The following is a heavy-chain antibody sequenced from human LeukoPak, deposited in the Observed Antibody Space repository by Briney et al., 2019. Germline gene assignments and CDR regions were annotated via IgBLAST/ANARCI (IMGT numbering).Heavy chain of an antibody. V-gene: IGHV3-48*03. D-gene: IGHD3-10*01. J-gene: IGHJ3*02. Sequence: GGSLRLSCAASGLTFSSYEMNWVRQAPGKGLEWISYISGSGSVSYYEDSVKGRFTISRDNAKNSLYLQMNSLRDEDTALYYCARDGGFGFLAAFDIWGQGTMVTVSS. CDR2: ISGSGSVS. CDR1: GLTFSSYE. CDR3: ARDGGFGFLAAFDI.